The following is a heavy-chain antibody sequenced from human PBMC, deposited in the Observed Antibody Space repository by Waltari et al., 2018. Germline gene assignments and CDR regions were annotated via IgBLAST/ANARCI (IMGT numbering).Heavy chain of an antibody. J-gene: IGHJ4*02. CDR2: IYTSGST. CDR3: ARDSSSWYPYCDY. CDR1: GGSISSYY. Sequence: QVQLQESGPGLVKPSAPLSITCTVSGGSISSYYWRWNRQPAGKGLEWIGRIYTSGSTNYNPSLKSRVTMSVDTSKNQFSLKLSSVTAAETAVYYCARDSSSWYPYCDYWGQGTLVTVSS. D-gene: IGHD6-13*01. V-gene: IGHV4-4*07.